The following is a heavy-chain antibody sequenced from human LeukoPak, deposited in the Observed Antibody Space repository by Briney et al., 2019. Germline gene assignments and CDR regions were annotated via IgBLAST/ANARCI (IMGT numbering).Heavy chain of an antibody. D-gene: IGHD6-19*01. J-gene: IGHJ6*03. V-gene: IGHV3-48*03. CDR2: ISSSGSTI. CDR1: GFTFSSYE. CDR3: ARDSQWLAARDMDV. Sequence: GGSLRLSCAASGFTFSSYEMNWVRQAPGEGLEWVSYISSSGSTIYYADSVKGRFTISRDNAKNSLYLQMNSLRAEDTAVYYCARDSQWLAARDMDVWGKGTTVTVSS.